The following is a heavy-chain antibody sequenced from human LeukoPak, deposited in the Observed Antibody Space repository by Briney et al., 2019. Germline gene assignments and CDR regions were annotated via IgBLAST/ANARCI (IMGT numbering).Heavy chain of an antibody. CDR2: ISSSSSYI. CDR1: GFTFSSYS. V-gene: IGHV3-21*01. J-gene: IGHJ4*02. D-gene: IGHD5-12*01. CDR3: ARSPWGMATIFLFGY. Sequence: PGGSLRLSCAASGFTFSSYSMNWVRQAPGKGLEWVSSISSSSSYIYYADSVKGRFTISRDNAKNSLYLQMNSLRAEDTAVYYCARSPWGMATIFLFGYWGQGTLVTVSS.